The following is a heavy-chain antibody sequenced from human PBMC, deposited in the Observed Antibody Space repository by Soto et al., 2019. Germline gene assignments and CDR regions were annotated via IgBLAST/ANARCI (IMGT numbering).Heavy chain of an antibody. CDR1: GFTFSRYW. CDR2: IKQDGSEK. Sequence: GGSLRLSCAASGFTFSRYWMSWVRQAPGKGLEWVANIKQDGSEKYYVDSVKGRFTFSRDNAKNSLYLQMNSLRAEDTAVYYCAKSPYFFRGPLDYWGQGTLVTVSS. J-gene: IGHJ4*02. CDR3: AKSPYFFRGPLDY. D-gene: IGHD3-9*01. V-gene: IGHV3-7*03.